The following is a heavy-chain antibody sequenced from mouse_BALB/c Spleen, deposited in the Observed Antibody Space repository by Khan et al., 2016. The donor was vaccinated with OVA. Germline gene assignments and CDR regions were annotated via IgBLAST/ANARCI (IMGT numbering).Heavy chain of an antibody. CDR3: ARGAGTTYGMDY. D-gene: IGHD2-12*01. J-gene: IGHJ4*01. V-gene: IGHV1-9*01. Sequence: QVQLQQSGAELMKPGASVKIACKATGYTFSSYWIEWVKQRPGHGLEWIGEILPGRHLTNYNEKFKGKATFTADTSSNTAYIQLSSLTSEDSAVYYCARGAGTTYGMDYWGQGTSVTVSS. CDR2: ILPGRHLT. CDR1: GYTFSSYW.